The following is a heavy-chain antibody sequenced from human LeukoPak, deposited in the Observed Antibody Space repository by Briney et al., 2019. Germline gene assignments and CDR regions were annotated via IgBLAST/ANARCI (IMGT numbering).Heavy chain of an antibody. D-gene: IGHD6-13*01. CDR1: GFTFSSYW. V-gene: IGHV3-74*01. J-gene: IGHJ5*02. Sequence: GGSLRLSCAASGFTFSSYWMHWVRQAPGKGLVWVSRINSDGSSTSYADSVKGRFTISRENAENTLYLQMNSLRAEDTAVYYCARDASRWGNWFDPWGQGTLVTVSS. CDR3: ARDASRWGNWFDP. CDR2: INSDGSST.